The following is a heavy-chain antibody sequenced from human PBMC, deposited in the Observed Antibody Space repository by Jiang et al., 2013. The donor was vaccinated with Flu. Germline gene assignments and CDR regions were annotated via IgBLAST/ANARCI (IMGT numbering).Heavy chain of an antibody. CDR3: ARAGDIVVVPAEGAYYYYGMDV. Sequence: LLKPSETLSLTCAVYGGSFSGYYWSWIRQPPGKGLEWIGEINHSGSTNYNPSLKSRVTISVDTSKNQFSLKLSSVTAADTAVYYCARAGDIVVVPAEGAYYYYGMDVWGQGTTVTVSS. J-gene: IGHJ6*02. D-gene: IGHD2-2*01. CDR2: INHSGST. V-gene: IGHV4-34*01. CDR1: GGSFSGYY.